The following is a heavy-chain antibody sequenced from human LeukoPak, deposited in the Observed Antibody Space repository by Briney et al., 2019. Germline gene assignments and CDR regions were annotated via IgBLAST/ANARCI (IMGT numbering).Heavy chain of an antibody. Sequence: GGSLRLSCAASGFSFSSYNLNWVRQAPGKGLEWVSSISSSSDYIYYADSVKGRFTISRDNAKNSLYLQMNSLRAEDTAVYYCARQKVTDIIVVVAATPYRYYFDYWGQGTLVTVSS. CDR2: ISSSSDYI. V-gene: IGHV3-21*01. D-gene: IGHD2-15*01. J-gene: IGHJ4*02. CDR1: GFSFSSYN. CDR3: ARQKVTDIIVVVAATPYRYYFDY.